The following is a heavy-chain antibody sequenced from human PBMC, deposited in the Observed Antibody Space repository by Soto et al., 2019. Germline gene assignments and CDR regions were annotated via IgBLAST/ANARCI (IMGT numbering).Heavy chain of an antibody. CDR1: GYSFTSYW. D-gene: IGHD5-12*01. CDR2: IYPGDSDT. V-gene: IGHV5-51*01. CDR3: ARHNSDLGSGFLNYYYYGMDV. Sequence: GESLKISCKGSGYSFTSYWIGWVRQMPGKGLEWMGIIYPGDSDTRYSPSFQGQVTISADKSISTAYLQWSSLKASDTAMYYCARHNSDLGSGFLNYYYYGMDVWGQGTTVTVSS. J-gene: IGHJ6*02.